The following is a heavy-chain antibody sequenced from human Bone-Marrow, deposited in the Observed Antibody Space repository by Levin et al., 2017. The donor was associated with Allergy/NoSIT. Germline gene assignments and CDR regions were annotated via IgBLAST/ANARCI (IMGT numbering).Heavy chain of an antibody. V-gene: IGHV4-39*01. CDR3: ARQRDYDVLTGFGYYFDS. D-gene: IGHD3-9*01. J-gene: IGHJ4*02. Sequence: SQTLSLTCTVSGGSIRSDGFYWGWIRQPPGQGLEWIGSIYYTESSYYNPSLKSRVTISVDTSKNQFSLRLRSVTAADTALYYCARQRDYDVLTGFGYYFDSWGQGTLVTVSS. CDR1: GGSIRSDGFY. CDR2: IYYTESS.